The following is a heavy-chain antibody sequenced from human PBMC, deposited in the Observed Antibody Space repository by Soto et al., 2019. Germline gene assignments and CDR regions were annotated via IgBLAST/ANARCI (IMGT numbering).Heavy chain of an antibody. CDR3: ARDLVGATTEYFQH. J-gene: IGHJ1*01. V-gene: IGHV3-66*01. Sequence: XXSLSLSCAASGFTVSSNYMRWVLQAPGKGLEWVSVIYSGGSTYYADSVKGRFTISRDNSKNTLYLQMNSLRAEDTAVYYCARDLVGATTEYFQHWGQGTLVTSPQ. CDR1: GFTVSSNY. CDR2: IYSGGST. D-gene: IGHD1-26*01.